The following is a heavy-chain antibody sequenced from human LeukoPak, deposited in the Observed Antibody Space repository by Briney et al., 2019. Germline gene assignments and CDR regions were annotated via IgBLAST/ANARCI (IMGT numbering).Heavy chain of an antibody. D-gene: IGHD3-22*01. V-gene: IGHV4-4*07. CDR1: GGSISSYY. J-gene: IGHJ4*02. CDR2: IYTSGST. Sequence: SETLSLTCTVSGGSISSYYWSWIRQPAGKGLEWIGRIYTSGSTNYNPSLKSRVTISVDTSKNQFSLKLSSVTAADTAVYYCASTQSDYYPPRFDYWGQGTLVTVSS. CDR3: ASTQSDYYPPRFDY.